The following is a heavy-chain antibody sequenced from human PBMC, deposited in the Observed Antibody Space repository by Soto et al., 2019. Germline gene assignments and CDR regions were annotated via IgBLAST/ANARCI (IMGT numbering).Heavy chain of an antibody. Sequence: LRLSCAASGFTFSSYSMNWVRQAPGKGLEWVSSISSSSSYIYYADSVKGRFTISRDNAKNSLYLQMNSLRAEDTAVYYCARDLSVAAAGTLDYWGQGTLVTVSS. CDR2: ISSSSSYI. V-gene: IGHV3-21*01. CDR3: ARDLSVAAAGTLDY. D-gene: IGHD6-13*01. CDR1: GFTFSSYS. J-gene: IGHJ4*02.